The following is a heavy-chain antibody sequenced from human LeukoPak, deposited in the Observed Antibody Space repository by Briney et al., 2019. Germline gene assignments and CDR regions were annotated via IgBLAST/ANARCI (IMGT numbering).Heavy chain of an antibody. D-gene: IGHD3-22*01. CDR2: IYYSGTT. V-gene: IGHV4-39*07. J-gene: IGHJ4*02. Sequence: TSETLSLTCTVSGGLISISTYYWGWIRQPPGKGLEWIGSIYYSGTTHYNPSLKSRVTIAVDTSKNQFSLKLISVTAADTAVYYCARVRITMIVPEYFDFWGQGTLVTVSS. CDR3: ARVRITMIVPEYFDF. CDR1: GGLISISTYY.